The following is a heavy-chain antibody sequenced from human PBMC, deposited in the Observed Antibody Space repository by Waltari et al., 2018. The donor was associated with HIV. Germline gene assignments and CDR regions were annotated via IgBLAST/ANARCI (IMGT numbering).Heavy chain of an antibody. CDR3: ARPLTTYYDSSGYFY. CDR1: GGSISSSDYY. V-gene: IGHV4-39*02. D-gene: IGHD3-22*01. J-gene: IGHJ4*02. Sequence: QVQLQESGPGLVKSSETLFLTCAVSGGSISSSDYYWGWIRQPPGKGLEWIGSILHSGRTYYNPSLKSRVTISVDTSKNHFSLKLSSVTAADTAVYYCARPLTTYYDSSGYFYWGQGTLVTISS. CDR2: ILHSGRT.